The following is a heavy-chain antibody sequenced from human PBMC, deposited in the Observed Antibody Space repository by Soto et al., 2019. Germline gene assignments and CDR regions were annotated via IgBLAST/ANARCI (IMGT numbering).Heavy chain of an antibody. CDR1: GFTFSSYG. J-gene: IGHJ4*02. Sequence: GGYLRLSCAASGFTFSSYGMHWVRQAPGKGLEWVAVISYDGSNKYYADSVKGRFTISRDNSKNTLYLQMNSLRAEDTAVYYWSRSAARMVILDLWGQGTLVTVSS. CDR2: ISYDGSNK. V-gene: IGHV3-30*03. CDR3: SRSAARMVILDL. D-gene: IGHD6-6*01.